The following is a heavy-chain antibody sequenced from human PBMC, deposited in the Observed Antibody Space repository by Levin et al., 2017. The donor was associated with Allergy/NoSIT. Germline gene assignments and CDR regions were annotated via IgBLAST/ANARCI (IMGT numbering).Heavy chain of an antibody. Sequence: SETLSLTCVVYGGSFSGYYWSWIRQPPGKGLEWIGEINDSGSTRCNPSLQSRVTILVDTSKNQFSLKLRSVTAADTAVYYCATLARYTHIDYWGQGTLVTVSS. J-gene: IGHJ4*02. CDR3: ATLARYTHIDY. CDR2: INDSGST. CDR1: GGSFSGYY. D-gene: IGHD1-1*01. V-gene: IGHV4-34*01.